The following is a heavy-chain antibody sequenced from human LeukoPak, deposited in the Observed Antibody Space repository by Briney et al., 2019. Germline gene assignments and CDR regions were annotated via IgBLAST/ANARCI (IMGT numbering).Heavy chain of an antibody. CDR1: GFTFSSYW. J-gene: IGHJ4*02. CDR3: ARVGRLYRSLDN. D-gene: IGHD6-19*01. V-gene: IGHV3-7*05. CDR2: INQDGSEK. Sequence: GGSLRLSCGASGFTFSSYWMSWVRQAPGKGLEWVANINQDGSEKYYVGSVKGRFTISRDKNSLYLQMNSLRAEDTAVYYCARVGRLYRSLDNWGQGTLVTVSS.